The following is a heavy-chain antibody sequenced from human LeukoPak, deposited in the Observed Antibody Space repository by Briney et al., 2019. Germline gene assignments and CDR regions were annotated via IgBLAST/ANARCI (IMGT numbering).Heavy chain of an antibody. CDR1: GYTFTSYD. CDR3: ARGRGIAAAGGGVAFDI. CDR2: MNPNRGNT. Sequence: GASVKVSCKASGYTFTSYDINWVRQAPGQGLEWMVWMNPNRGNTGSAQKFQGRVTFTRNTSISTAYMELSSLRSEDTAVYYCARGRGIAAAGGGVAFDIWGQGTMVTVSS. V-gene: IGHV1-8*03. D-gene: IGHD6-13*01. J-gene: IGHJ3*02.